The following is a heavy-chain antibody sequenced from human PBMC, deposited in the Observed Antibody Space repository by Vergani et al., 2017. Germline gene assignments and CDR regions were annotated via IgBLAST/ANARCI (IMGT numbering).Heavy chain of an antibody. D-gene: IGHD3-22*01. V-gene: IGHV3-30*02. CDR1: ESTFAILG. CDR2: IRYDGTKG. Sequence: QVQLVESGGGVVQPGGPWSSPSMALESTFAILGMTWVGQAPGKGLEWVAFIRYDGTKGFYVDSVKGRFTISRDNSQTTLFLQMNSLRADDSAVYYCTKAGQYDSDNFHDSWGQGALVTVAS. J-gene: IGHJ1*01. CDR3: TKAGQYDSDNFHDS.